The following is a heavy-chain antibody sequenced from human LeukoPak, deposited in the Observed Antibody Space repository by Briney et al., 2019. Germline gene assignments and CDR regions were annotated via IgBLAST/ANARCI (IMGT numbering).Heavy chain of an antibody. CDR2: ISGCGGST. CDR3: TLGLSSFDY. Sequence: GGSLRLSCAASGFTFSSYAMSWVRQAPGKGLEWVSAISGCGGSTYFADSVKGRFTISRDNSKNTLYLQMNSLRAEDTAVYYCTLGLSSFDYWGQGTLVTVSS. CDR1: GFTFSSYA. D-gene: IGHD2-2*01. V-gene: IGHV3-23*01. J-gene: IGHJ4*02.